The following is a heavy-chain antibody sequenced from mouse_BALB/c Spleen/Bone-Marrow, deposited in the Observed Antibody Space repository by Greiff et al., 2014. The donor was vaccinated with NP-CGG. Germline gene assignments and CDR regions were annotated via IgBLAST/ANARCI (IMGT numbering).Heavy chain of an antibody. J-gene: IGHJ4*01. D-gene: IGHD1-1*01. CDR2: INPSSGYT. Sequence: QVQLQQSGAELARPGASVQMSCKASGSTFTNYTMHWIKQRPGQGLKWIGYINPSSGYTNYNQKFKVKATLTADKSSSTAYMQLSSLTSEASAVYYCARGHYGSSYSTVDYWGQGTSVTVSS. CDR3: ARGHYGSSYSTVDY. CDR1: GSTFTNYT. V-gene: IGHV1-4*01.